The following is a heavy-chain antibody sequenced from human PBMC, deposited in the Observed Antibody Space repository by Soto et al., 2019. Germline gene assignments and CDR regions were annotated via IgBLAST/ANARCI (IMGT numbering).Heavy chain of an antibody. CDR3: ARDLFSSGWSFDY. V-gene: IGHV3-30-3*01. CDR1: GFTFSSYA. J-gene: IGHJ4*02. Sequence: QVQLVESGGGVVQPGRSLRLSCAASGFTFSSYAMHWVRQAPGKGLEWVAVISYDGSNKYYADSVKGRFTISRDNSKTTLYLQMNSLRAEDTDVYYCARDLFSSGWSFDYWGQGTLVTVSS. CDR2: ISYDGSNK. D-gene: IGHD6-19*01.